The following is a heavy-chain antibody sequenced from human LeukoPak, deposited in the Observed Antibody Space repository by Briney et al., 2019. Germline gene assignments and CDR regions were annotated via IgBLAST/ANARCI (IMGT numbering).Heavy chain of an antibody. Sequence: GGSLRLSCAASGFTFGSYGMHWVRQAPGKGLEGVALIWYDGNNKECADSVKGRFTISRDNSKNTLFLQMNSLRAEDTAVYYCARDRGNGAVAGTGFDYWGQGTLVTVFS. D-gene: IGHD6-19*01. CDR3: ARDRGNGAVAGTGFDY. J-gene: IGHJ4*02. CDR2: IWYDGNNK. CDR1: GFTFGSYG. V-gene: IGHV3-33*01.